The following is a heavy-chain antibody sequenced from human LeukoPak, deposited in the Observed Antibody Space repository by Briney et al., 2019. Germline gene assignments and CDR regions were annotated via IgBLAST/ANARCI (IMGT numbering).Heavy chain of an antibody. CDR3: ARDLLVRDGYSEYYYYYGMDV. CDR2: IYSGGST. CDR1: GFTVSSNY. Sequence: GGSLRLSCAASGFTVSSNYMSWVRQAPGKGLEWVSVIYSGGSTYYADSVKGRFTISRHNSKNTLYLQMNSLRAEDTAVYYCARDLLVRDGYSEYYYYYGMDVWGQGTTVTVSS. V-gene: IGHV3-53*04. D-gene: IGHD4-4*01. J-gene: IGHJ6*02.